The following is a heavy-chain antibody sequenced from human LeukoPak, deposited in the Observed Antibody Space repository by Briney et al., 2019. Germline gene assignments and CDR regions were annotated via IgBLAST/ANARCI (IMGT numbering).Heavy chain of an antibody. J-gene: IGHJ4*02. V-gene: IGHV1-3*01. CDR3: GREAPSSSWSFDY. Sequence: ASVKVSCKASGYTFTTYALHWVRQAPGQRLEWMGWITAGNGSTKYSQKLQGRVTITGDKSTSTAYMELSSLTFEDTAVYYCGREAPSSSWSFDYWGQGTLVTVFS. CDR2: ITAGNGST. D-gene: IGHD6-13*01. CDR1: GYTFTTYA.